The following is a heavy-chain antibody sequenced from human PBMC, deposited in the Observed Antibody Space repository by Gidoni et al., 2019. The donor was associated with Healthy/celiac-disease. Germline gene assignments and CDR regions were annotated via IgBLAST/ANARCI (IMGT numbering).Heavy chain of an antibody. CDR3: ARDVGGSYYSFDY. D-gene: IGHD1-26*01. J-gene: IGHJ4*02. CDR1: GFTFSSYW. CDR2: IKQDGSEK. V-gene: IGHV3-7*01. Sequence: EVQLVESGGGLVQPGGSLRLSCAASGFTFSSYWMSWVRQAPGKGLEWVANIKQDGSEKYYVDSVKGRFTISRDNAKNSLYLQMNSLRAEDTAVYYCARDVGGSYYSFDYWGQGTLVTVSS.